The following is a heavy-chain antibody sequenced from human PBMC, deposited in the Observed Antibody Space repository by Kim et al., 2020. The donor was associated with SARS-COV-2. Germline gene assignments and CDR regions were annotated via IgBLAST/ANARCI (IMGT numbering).Heavy chain of an antibody. J-gene: IGHJ4*02. CDR3: AKDGWDN. CDR2: SRGST. Sequence: SRGSTYHADSVKRRFTINEHNANNTLYLEMNSVRAEDTAVYYCAKDGWDNWGQGTLVTVSS. V-gene: IGHV3-23*01. D-gene: IGHD3-10*01.